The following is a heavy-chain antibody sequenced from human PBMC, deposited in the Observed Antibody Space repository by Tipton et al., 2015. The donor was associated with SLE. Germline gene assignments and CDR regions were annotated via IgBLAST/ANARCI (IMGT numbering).Heavy chain of an antibody. J-gene: IGHJ3*02. CDR3: AREQQLARGAFDI. Sequence: SLRLSCEASGFTFNTYWIYWVRQGPGKGLVWVSRIDNDGSSTYYADSVKGRFTLSRDNAKNTLYLQMNSLRAEDTGVYYCAREQQLARGAFDIWGQGTMVTVSS. CDR2: IDNDGSST. V-gene: IGHV3-74*01. CDR1: GFTFNTYW. D-gene: IGHD6-13*01.